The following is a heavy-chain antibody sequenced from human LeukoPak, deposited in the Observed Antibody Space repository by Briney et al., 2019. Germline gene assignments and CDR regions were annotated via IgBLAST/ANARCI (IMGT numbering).Heavy chain of an antibody. J-gene: IGHJ6*02. CDR2: IIPSRGIA. V-gene: IGHV1-69*04. Sequence: GASVKVSCKASGGTFSSYAISWVRQAPGQGLEWMGRIIPSRGIANYAQKVQGRVTITADNSTSTAYMQLSSLRSEDTAVYYCARDSSGYFSYYYSGMAVWGQGTTVTVSS. CDR3: ARDSSGYFSYYYSGMAV. CDR1: GGTFSSYA. D-gene: IGHD3-22*01.